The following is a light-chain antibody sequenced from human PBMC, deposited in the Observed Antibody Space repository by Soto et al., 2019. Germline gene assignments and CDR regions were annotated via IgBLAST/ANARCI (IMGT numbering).Light chain of an antibody. CDR2: DVS. Sequence: QSVLTQPASVSGSPGQSITISCTGSSSDVGGYKYVSWYQQHPGKAPRLIIFDVSNRPSGVSTRFSGSKSGNTASLTISGLQAEDEADYYCGSYTSSTLVFGGGTKVTVL. CDR3: GSYTSSTLV. J-gene: IGLJ6*01. V-gene: IGLV2-14*03. CDR1: SSDVGGYKY.